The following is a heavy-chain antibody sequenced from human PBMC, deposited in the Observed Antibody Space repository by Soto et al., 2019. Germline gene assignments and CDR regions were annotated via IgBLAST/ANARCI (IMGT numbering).Heavy chain of an antibody. D-gene: IGHD2-21*01. CDR1: GGTFSSYA. V-gene: IGHV1-69*13. CDR2: IIPIFGTA. CDR3: ASLPDSPGYYYYGMDV. Sequence: GASVKVSCKASGGTFSSYAISWVRQAPGQGLEWMGGIIPIFGTANYAQKFQGRVTITADESTSTAYMELSSLRSEDTAVYYCASLPDSPGYYYYGMDVWGQGTTVTVSS. J-gene: IGHJ6*02.